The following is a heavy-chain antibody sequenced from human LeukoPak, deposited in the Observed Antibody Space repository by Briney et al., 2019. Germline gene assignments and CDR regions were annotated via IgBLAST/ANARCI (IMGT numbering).Heavy chain of an antibody. D-gene: IGHD3-10*01. CDR3: ARASRDYYGSGSRYYYYYMDV. J-gene: IGHJ6*03. CDR2: IYPGDSDT. V-gene: IGHV5-51*01. Sequence: GESLKISCKGSGYSFTSYWIGWVRQMPGKGLEWMGIIYPGDSDTRYSPSFQGQVTISADKSISTAYLQWSSLKASDTAMYYCARASRDYYGSGSRYYYYYMDVWGKGTTVTVSS. CDR1: GYSFTSYW.